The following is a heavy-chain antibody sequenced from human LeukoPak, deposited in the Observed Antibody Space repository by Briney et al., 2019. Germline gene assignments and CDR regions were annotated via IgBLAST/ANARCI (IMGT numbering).Heavy chain of an antibody. CDR2: IRYDGSNK. CDR1: GFTFSSYG. Sequence: GGSLRLSCAASGFTFSSYGMHWVRQAPGKGLEWVAFIRYDGSNKYYADSVKGRFTISRDNSKNTLYLQMNSLRAEDTAVYYCAKDRKSTTVTTFDYWGQGTLVTVSS. V-gene: IGHV3-30*02. J-gene: IGHJ4*02. CDR3: AKDRKSTTVTTFDY. D-gene: IGHD4-17*01.